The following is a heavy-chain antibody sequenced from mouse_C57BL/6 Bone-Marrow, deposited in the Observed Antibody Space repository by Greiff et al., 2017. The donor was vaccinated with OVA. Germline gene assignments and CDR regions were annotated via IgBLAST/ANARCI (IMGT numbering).Heavy chain of an antibody. J-gene: IGHJ1*03. CDR3: AMHYGSSRHWYFDV. CDR2: ISSGSSTI. V-gene: IGHV5-17*01. Sequence: EVKLVESGGGLVKPGGSLKLSCAASGFTFSDYGMHWVRQAPEKGLEWVAYISSGSSTIYYADTVKGRFTISRDNAKNTLFLQMTSLRSEDTAMYYCAMHYGSSRHWYFDVWGTGTTVTVSS. D-gene: IGHD1-1*01. CDR1: GFTFSDYG.